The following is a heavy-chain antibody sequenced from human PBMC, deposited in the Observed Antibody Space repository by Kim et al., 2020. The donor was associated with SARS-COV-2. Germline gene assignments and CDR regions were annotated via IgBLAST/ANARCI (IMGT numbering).Heavy chain of an antibody. Sequence: DSVKGRFNISRDNSKNTLYLQMNSLRAEDTAVYYCARGALPAAQEVWVDYWGQGTLVTVSS. D-gene: IGHD6-13*01. CDR3: ARGALPAAQEVWVDY. J-gene: IGHJ4*02. V-gene: IGHV3-30*07.